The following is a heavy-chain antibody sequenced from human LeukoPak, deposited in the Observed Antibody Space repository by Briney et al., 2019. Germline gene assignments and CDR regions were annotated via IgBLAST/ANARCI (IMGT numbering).Heavy chain of an antibody. V-gene: IGHV1-69*04. D-gene: IGHD3-22*01. Sequence: SVKVSCKASGGTFSSYAISWVRQAPGQGLEWMGRIIPILGIANYAQKFQGRITITAGKSTSTAYMELSSLRSEDTAVYYCASYGRGPSSAHYYYYYGMDVWGQGTTVTVSS. CDR2: IIPILGIA. J-gene: IGHJ6*02. CDR3: ASYGRGPSSAHYYYYYGMDV. CDR1: GGTFSSYA.